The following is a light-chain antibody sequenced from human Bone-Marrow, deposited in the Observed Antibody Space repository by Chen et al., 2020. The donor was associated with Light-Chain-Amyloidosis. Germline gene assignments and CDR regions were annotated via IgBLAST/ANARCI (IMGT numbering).Light chain of an antibody. V-gene: IGKV3-15*01. CDR2: GAS. CDR1: QSVSST. Sequence: EIVMKQSLATLSVSPGERATLSCRASQSVSSTLAWYHQKPGQAPRLLIYGASTRATGIPARISGSGSGTEFTLTISSLQSEDSAVYYCQQYDNWPPYTFGQGTKLEIK. J-gene: IGKJ2*01. CDR3: QQYDNWPPYT.